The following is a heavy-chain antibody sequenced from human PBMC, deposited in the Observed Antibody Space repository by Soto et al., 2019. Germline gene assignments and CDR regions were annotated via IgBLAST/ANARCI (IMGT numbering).Heavy chain of an antibody. D-gene: IGHD5-12*01. J-gene: IGHJ4*02. V-gene: IGHV3-23*01. CDR1: GFTFSSYA. CDR3: ARAGDGYNYYFDY. Sequence: EVQLLESGGGLVQPGGSLRLSCAASGFTFSSYAMSWVRQAPGKGLEWVSAISGSGGSTYYADSVKGRFTISRDNSKNTLYLQMNSLRAEDTAVYYCARAGDGYNYYFDYWGQGTLVTVSS. CDR2: ISGSGGST.